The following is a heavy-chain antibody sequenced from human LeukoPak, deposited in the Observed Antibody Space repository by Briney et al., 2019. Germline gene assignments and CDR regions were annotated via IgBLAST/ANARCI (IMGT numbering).Heavy chain of an antibody. CDR3: ARASGISADGTWYYNGMDV. J-gene: IGHJ6*02. CDR1: GFTFSSYA. V-gene: IGHV3-23*01. Sequence: GGSLRLSCAASGFTFSSYAMSWVRQAPGKGLEWVSAISGSGGSTYYADSVKGRFTISRDNAKNSLYLQMNSLRVEDTAVYFCARASGISADGTWYYNGMDVWGQGTTVTVSS. D-gene: IGHD6-13*01. CDR2: ISGSGGST.